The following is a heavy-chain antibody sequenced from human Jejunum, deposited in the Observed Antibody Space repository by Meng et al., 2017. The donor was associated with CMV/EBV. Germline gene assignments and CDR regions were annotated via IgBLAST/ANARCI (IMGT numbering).Heavy chain of an antibody. D-gene: IGHD2-15*01. CDR1: GGSMSSYY. J-gene: IGHJ4*02. CDR3: AREWSTWQPFDF. Sequence: TVSGGSMSSYYWSWIRQPPGKELEWIGYINYSGRTNYNPSLKSRVTISVDTSKNQLSLNLRSVTAADTAVYYCAREWSTWQPFDFWGQGALVTVSS. CDR2: INYSGRT. V-gene: IGHV4-59*01.